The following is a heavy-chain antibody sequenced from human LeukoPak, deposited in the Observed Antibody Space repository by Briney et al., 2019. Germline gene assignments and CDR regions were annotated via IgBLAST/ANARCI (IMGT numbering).Heavy chain of an antibody. CDR1: GFTIHDHA. CDR2: IDWNSGRM. CDR3: ARGSTGADY. Sequence: GGSLRLSCVGSGFTIHDHAMHWVRQAPGKGLEWVSGIDWNSGRMGYADSVKGRFTISRDNAKSSLYLQMNSLRAEDTALYYCARGSTGADYWGQGTLVTVSS. V-gene: IGHV3-9*01. D-gene: IGHD1-1*01. J-gene: IGHJ4*02.